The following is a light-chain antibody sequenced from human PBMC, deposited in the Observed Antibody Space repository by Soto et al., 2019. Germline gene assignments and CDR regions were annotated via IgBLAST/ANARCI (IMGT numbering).Light chain of an antibody. CDR1: QSISSY. CDR3: QQSYSTPPFT. J-gene: IGKJ3*01. Sequence: DIQMTQSPSSLSASVGDRVTITCRASQSISSYLNWYQQKPGKAPKLLIYAASSLQSGVPSRFSGSGSVTDFTLTISILQPEDFATYYCQQSYSTPPFTFGPGTKVDIK. CDR2: AAS. V-gene: IGKV1-39*01.